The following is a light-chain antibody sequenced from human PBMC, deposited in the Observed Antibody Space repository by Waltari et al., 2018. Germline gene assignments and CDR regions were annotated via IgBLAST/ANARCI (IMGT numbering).Light chain of an antibody. CDR1: QTVRSY. J-gene: IGKJ2*01. CDR3: QQRSNWPYT. Sequence: EIVLTQSPATLSLSPGERATLSCRASQTVRSYLAWYQQRPGQTPRLLIFDASSRATGISAKFSGSGSGIDFTLTVSNLEPEDFAVYYCQQRSNWPYTFGQGTRVEIK. V-gene: IGKV3-11*01. CDR2: DAS.